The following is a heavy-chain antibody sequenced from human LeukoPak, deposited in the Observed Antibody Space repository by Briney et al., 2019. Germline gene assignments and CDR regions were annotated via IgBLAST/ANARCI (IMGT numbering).Heavy chain of an antibody. D-gene: IGHD3-22*01. CDR1: GGSISSSNW. CDR3: ARDQNYYDSSGYYYRIFDY. V-gene: IGHV4-4*02. Sequence: PSGTLSLTCAVSGGSISSSNWWSWVRQPPGKGLEWIGEIYHSGSTNYNPSLKSRVTISVDKSKNQFSLKLSSVTAADTAVYYCARDQNYYDSSGYYYRIFDYWGQGTLVTVSS. J-gene: IGHJ4*02. CDR2: IYHSGST.